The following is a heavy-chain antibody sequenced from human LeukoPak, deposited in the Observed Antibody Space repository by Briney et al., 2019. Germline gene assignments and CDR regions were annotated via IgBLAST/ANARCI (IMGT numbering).Heavy chain of an antibody. V-gene: IGHV3-30*02. Sequence: GGSLRLPCAASGFTFSTYAMHWVRQAPGKGLEGVAFIWPDGSKKYYADSVKGRFAISRENSKNTVYLQMNDLRPEDTALYFCAKISSSAESNFDYWGQGTLLTVSS. CDR1: GFTFSTYA. CDR3: AKISSSAESNFDY. D-gene: IGHD6-25*01. CDR2: IWPDGSKK. J-gene: IGHJ4*02.